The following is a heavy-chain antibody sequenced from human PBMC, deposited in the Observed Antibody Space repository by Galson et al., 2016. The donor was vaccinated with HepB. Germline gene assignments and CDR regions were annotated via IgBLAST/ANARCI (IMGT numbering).Heavy chain of an antibody. CDR1: GFTFSSYW. Sequence: SLRLSCAASGFTFSSYWMNWVRQAPGKGLVWVSRINNDGSNTTYADSVKGRFTISRDNAKNTLYLQMNSLRAEDTAVYYCAKGTTLQVHFGYFDHWGQGTLVTVSS. D-gene: IGHD1/OR15-1a*01. J-gene: IGHJ4*02. CDR2: INNDGSNT. CDR3: AKGTTLQVHFGYFDH. V-gene: IGHV3-74*03.